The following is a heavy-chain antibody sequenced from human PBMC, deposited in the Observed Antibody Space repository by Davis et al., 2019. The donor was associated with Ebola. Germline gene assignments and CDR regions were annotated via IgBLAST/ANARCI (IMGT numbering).Heavy chain of an antibody. CDR3: ARPYGDYVLDAFDI. CDR2: IYYSGST. Sequence: GSLRLSCTVSGGSISSSSYYWGWIRQPPGKGLEWIGSIYYSGSTYYNPSLKSRVTISVDTSKNQFSLKLSSVTAADTAVYYCARPYGDYVLDAFDIWGQGTMVTVSS. J-gene: IGHJ3*02. D-gene: IGHD4-17*01. CDR1: GGSISSSSYY. V-gene: IGHV4-39*01.